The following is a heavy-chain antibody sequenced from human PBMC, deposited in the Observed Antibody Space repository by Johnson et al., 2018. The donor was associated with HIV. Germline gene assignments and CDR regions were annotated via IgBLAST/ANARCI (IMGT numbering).Heavy chain of an antibody. J-gene: IGHJ3*02. D-gene: IGHD6-19*01. CDR3: ARGRSSGWYGRVDAFEI. CDR2: ISYDGSNK. Sequence: QVQLVESGGGVVQPGRSLRLSCAASGFTFSSYAMHWVRQAPGKGLEWVAVISYDGSNKYYADSVKGRFTISRDNSKNTLYLQMNSLRAEDTAVYYCARGRSSGWYGRVDAFEIWGQGTMVTVSS. V-gene: IGHV3-30*04. CDR1: GFTFSSYA.